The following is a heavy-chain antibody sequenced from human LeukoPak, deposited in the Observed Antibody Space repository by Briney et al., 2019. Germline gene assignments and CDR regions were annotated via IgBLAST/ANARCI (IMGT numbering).Heavy chain of an antibody. V-gene: IGHV1-2*02. J-gene: IGHJ4*02. CDR2: INPNSGGT. D-gene: IGHD3-10*01. CDR3: ARDRGDYYGSGSYYQIFDY. Sequence: GASVKVSCKASGYTFTGYYMHWVRQAPGQGLEWMGWINPNSGGTNYAQKFQGRVTMTRDTSISTAYMELSRLRSDDTAVYYCARDRGDYYGSGSYYQIFDYWGQGTLVTVSS. CDR1: GYTFTGYY.